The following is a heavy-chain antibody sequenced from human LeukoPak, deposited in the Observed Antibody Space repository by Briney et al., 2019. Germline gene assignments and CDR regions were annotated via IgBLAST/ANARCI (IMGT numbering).Heavy chain of an antibody. CDR1: GSSFTNYW. Sequence: GASLQISCKGSGSSFTNYWTGWVRQMPGKGLEWMGTIYPGDSDTKYSPSFQGQVTISADKSISTAYLQWSSLKASDTAMYYCARRIAAAGSIGTRYFDYWGQGTLVTVSS. CDR2: IYPGDSDT. CDR3: ARRIAAAGSIGTRYFDY. D-gene: IGHD6-13*01. V-gene: IGHV5-51*01. J-gene: IGHJ4*02.